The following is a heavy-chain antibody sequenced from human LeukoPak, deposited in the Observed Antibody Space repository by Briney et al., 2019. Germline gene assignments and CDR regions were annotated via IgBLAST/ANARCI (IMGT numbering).Heavy chain of an antibody. CDR2: IYPGDSDT. V-gene: IGHV5-51*01. D-gene: IGHD3-10*01. Sequence: GESLKISCKGSGYSFTSYWIGWVLQMPGKGLEWMGIIYPGDSDTRYSPSFQGQVTISADKSISTAYLQWSSLKASDTAMYYCASAYYYGSGSYDAFDIWGQGTMVTVSS. CDR3: ASAYYYGSGSYDAFDI. J-gene: IGHJ3*02. CDR1: GYSFTSYW.